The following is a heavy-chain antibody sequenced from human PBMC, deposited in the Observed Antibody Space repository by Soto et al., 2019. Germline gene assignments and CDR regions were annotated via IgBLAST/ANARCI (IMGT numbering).Heavy chain of an antibody. CDR1: GFTFSSYA. V-gene: IGHV3-23*01. J-gene: IGHJ4*02. D-gene: IGHD3-3*01. CDR3: AKDPWAYYDFWSGSPYYFDY. CDR2: ISGSGGST. Sequence: PXGSRRLSCAASGFTFSSYAMSWVRRAPGKGLDWVSAISGSGGSTYYADSVKGRFTISRDNSKNTLYLQMNSLRAEDTAVYYCAKDPWAYYDFWSGSPYYFDYSGQGTLVTVSS.